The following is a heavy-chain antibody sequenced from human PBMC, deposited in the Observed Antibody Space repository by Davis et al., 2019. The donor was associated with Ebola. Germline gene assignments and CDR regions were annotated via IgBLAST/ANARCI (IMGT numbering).Heavy chain of an antibody. J-gene: IGHJ2*01. CDR1: GGSFSAYY. CDR2: INHSGST. Sequence: PSETLSLTCTVYGGSFSAYYWTWIRQPPGKGLEWIGEINHSGSTYYNPSLKSRVTISVDTSKNQFSLKLSSVTAADTAVYYCARVGYSYGLYFDLWGRGTLVTVSS. V-gene: IGHV4-34*01. D-gene: IGHD5-18*01. CDR3: ARVGYSYGLYFDL.